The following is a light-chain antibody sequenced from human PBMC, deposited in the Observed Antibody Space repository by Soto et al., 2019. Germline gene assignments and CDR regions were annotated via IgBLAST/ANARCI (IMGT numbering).Light chain of an antibody. Sequence: DMQMTQSPSTLSASVGDRVTITCRASESISTWLAWYQQKPGKAPKLLISKASNLESGVPSRFSGSGSGTEFTLTISSLQPDDSATYYCQQYGTFGQGTKLEIK. CDR3: QQYGT. J-gene: IGKJ2*01. CDR1: ESISTW. CDR2: KAS. V-gene: IGKV1-5*03.